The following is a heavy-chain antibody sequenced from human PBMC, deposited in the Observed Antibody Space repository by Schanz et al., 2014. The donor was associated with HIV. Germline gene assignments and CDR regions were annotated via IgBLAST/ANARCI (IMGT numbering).Heavy chain of an antibody. CDR1: GFSFSTYG. Sequence: VHLVESGGGVVQPGGSLRLSCAASGFSFSTYGIHWVRQAPGKGLEWVANIKQDESEKYYADSVKGRFTISRDNAKNSLYLQMNSLRAEDTAVYYCVLPSPKIVGGLGEHYFDHWGQGTLVTVSS. CDR3: VLPSPKIVGGLGEHYFDH. J-gene: IGHJ4*02. CDR2: IKQDESEK. V-gene: IGHV3-7*01. D-gene: IGHD1-26*01.